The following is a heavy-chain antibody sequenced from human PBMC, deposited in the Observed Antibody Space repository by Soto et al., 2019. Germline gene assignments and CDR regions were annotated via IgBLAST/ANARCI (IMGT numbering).Heavy chain of an antibody. CDR2: FDPEDGET. CDR3: ATIYSGYDPTGYYFDY. CDR1: GYTLTELS. V-gene: IGHV1-24*01. Sequence: ASVKVSCKVSGYTLTELSMHWVRQAPGKGLEWMGGFDPEDGETIYAQKFQGRVTMTEDTSTDTAYMELSSLRSEDTAVYYCATIYSGYDPTGYYFDYWGQGTLVTVSS. J-gene: IGHJ4*02. D-gene: IGHD5-12*01.